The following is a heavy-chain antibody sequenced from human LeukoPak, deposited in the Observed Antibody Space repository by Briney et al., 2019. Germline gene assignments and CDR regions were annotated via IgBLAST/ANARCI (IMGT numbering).Heavy chain of an antibody. D-gene: IGHD3-10*01. CDR2: INHSGST. V-gene: IGHV4-34*01. J-gene: IGHJ5*02. Sequence: PSETLSLTCAVYGGSFSGYYWRWIRQPPGKGLEWIGEINHSGSTNYNPSLKIRVTISVDTSNNQFSLKLSSVNAADTAVHYCATGLASYYYGSGSLTNRQNWFDPWGQGTLVTVSS. CDR1: GGSFSGYY. CDR3: ATGLASYYYGSGSLTNRQNWFDP.